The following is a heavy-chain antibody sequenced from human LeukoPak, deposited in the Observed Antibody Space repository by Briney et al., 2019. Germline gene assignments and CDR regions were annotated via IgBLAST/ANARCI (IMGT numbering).Heavy chain of an antibody. V-gene: IGHV1-69*13. D-gene: IGHD2-2*01. CDR3: ATPFRYQRSYYYYGMDV. J-gene: IGHJ6*02. CDR1: GGTFSSYA. CDR2: IIPIFGTA. Sequence: VASVKVSCKASGGTFSSYAISWVRQAPGQGLEWMGGIIPIFGTANYAQKFQGRVTITADESTSTAYMELSSLRSEDTAVYYCATPFRYQRSYYYYGMDVWGQGTTVTVSS.